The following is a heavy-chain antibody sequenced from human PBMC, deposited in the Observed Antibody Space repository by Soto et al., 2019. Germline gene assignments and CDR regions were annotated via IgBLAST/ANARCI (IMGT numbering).Heavy chain of an antibody. CDR1: GFTFSGAW. CDR3: WMVRGVIESRFDY. CDR2: IKSKANSYAT. V-gene: IGHV3-73*01. J-gene: IGHJ4*02. Sequence: GGSLRLSCTASGFTFSGAWFNWVRQAPGKGLEWVGRIKSKANSYATAYAASVKGRFTISRDDSKNTAYLQMNSLKTEDTAVYYCWMVRGVIESRFDYWGQGTMVTVSS. D-gene: IGHD3-10*01.